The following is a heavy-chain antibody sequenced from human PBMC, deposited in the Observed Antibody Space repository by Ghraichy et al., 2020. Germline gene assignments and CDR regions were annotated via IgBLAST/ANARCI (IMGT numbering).Heavy chain of an antibody. CDR3: AREGVGTSTPFDY. V-gene: IGHV3-74*01. D-gene: IGHD2-15*01. Sequence: GGSLRLSCAGSGFTFSSYGMHWVRQAPGKGLVWVSRINSDGTTTNYADSVKGRFTISRDNAKNTLYLQMNSLSAEDTAVYYCAREGVGTSTPFDYWGQGTLVVVSS. CDR1: GFTFSSYG. J-gene: IGHJ4*02. CDR2: INSDGTTT.